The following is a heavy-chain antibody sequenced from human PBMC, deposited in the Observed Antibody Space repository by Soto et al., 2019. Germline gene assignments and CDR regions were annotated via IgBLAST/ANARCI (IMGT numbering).Heavy chain of an antibody. CDR1: GFTFSTYG. Sequence: QVQLVESGGGVVQPGRSLRLSCAASGFTFSTYGMHWVRQAPGKGLEWVAVISNDGSNKYYADSVKGRFTISRDNSKNTLYLQMNSLRVEDTAVYYCAKDGEGGYGAYGYYFDYWGQGTLVTVS. J-gene: IGHJ4*02. CDR2: ISNDGSNK. D-gene: IGHD4-17*01. V-gene: IGHV3-30*18. CDR3: AKDGEGGYGAYGYYFDY.